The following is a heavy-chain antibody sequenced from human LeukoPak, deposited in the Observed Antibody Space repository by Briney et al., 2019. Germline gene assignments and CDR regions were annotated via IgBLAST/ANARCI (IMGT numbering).Heavy chain of an antibody. CDR3: ARDQEGQRNCFDP. CDR2: INPNSGGT. V-gene: IGHV1-2*04. D-gene: IGHD1-1*01. CDR1: GYTFTGYY. J-gene: IGHJ5*02. Sequence: ASVKVSCKASGYTFTGYYMHWVRQAPGQGLEWMGWINPNSGGTNYAQKFQGWVTMTRDTSISTAYMELSRLRSDDTAVYYCARDQEGQRNCFDPWGQGTLVTVSS.